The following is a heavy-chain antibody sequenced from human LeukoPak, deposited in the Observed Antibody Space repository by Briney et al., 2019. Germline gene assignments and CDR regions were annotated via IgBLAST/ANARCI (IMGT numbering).Heavy chain of an antibody. D-gene: IGHD3-22*01. CDR3: ASGIVVVIGYFDY. Sequence: PGGSLRLSCAASGFTFSDYYMSWIRQAPGKGLEWVSAISGSGGSTYYADSVKGRFTISRDNSKNTLYLQMNSLRAEDTAVYYCASGIVVVIGYFDYWGQGTLVTVSS. J-gene: IGHJ4*02. V-gene: IGHV3-23*01. CDR1: GFTFSDYY. CDR2: ISGSGGST.